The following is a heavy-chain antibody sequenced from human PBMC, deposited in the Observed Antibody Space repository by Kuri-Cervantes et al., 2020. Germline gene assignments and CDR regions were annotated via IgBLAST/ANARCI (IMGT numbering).Heavy chain of an antibody. V-gene: IGHV3-21*01. CDR2: ISSSSSYI. CDR3: ARDRYDILTGYYLWGGYGMDV. Sequence: ESLKISCAASGFAFSSYSMNWVRQAPGKGLEWVSSISSSSSYIYYADSVKGRFTISRDNAKNSLYLQMNSLRAEDTAVYYCARDRYDILTGYYLWGGYGMDVWGQGTTVTVSS. CDR1: GFAFSSYS. D-gene: IGHD3-9*01. J-gene: IGHJ6*02.